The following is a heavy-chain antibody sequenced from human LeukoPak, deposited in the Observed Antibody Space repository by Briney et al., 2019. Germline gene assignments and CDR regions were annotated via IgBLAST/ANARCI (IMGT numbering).Heavy chain of an antibody. J-gene: IGHJ3*02. CDR2: IFYTGST. D-gene: IGHD4-23*01. Sequence: SETLSLTCTVSGGSISSYYWSWIRQPPGKGLEWIGYIFYTGSTNYNPSLKSRVTISVLTSKNRFSLKLSSVTAADAAVYYCATLTGGDDAFDIWGQGTMVTVSS. V-gene: IGHV4-59*01. CDR1: GGSISSYY. CDR3: ATLTGGDDAFDI.